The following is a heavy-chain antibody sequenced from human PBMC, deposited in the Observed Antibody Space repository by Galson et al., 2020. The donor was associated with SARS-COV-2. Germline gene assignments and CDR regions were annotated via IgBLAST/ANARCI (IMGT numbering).Heavy chain of an antibody. D-gene: IGHD1-26*01. CDR1: GFTFSSYG. CDR2: ISYDGSNK. V-gene: IGHV3-30*18. J-gene: IGHJ6*02. Sequence: GGSLRLSCAASGFTFSSYGMHWVRQAPGKGLEWVAVISYDGSNKYYADSVKGRFTISRDNFKNTLYLQMNSLRAEDTAVYYCAKDGGSYFVPTYYYGMDVWGQGTTVTVSS. CDR3: AKDGGSYFVPTYYYGMDV.